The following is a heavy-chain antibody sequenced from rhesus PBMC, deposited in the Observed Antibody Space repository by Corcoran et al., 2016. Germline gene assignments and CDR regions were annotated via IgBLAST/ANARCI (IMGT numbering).Heavy chain of an antibody. V-gene: IGHV4-76*01. J-gene: IGHJ4*01. Sequence: QVQLQESGPGVVKPSETLSLTCAVSGYSISRGYDWSWIRQPPGKGLEWIGYIYGSSGSTNYNPSLKNRVTISKDTSKNQFSLKLSSVTAADTAVYYCARGGLQYFDYWGQRVLVTVSS. D-gene: IGHD1-44*01. CDR2: IYGSSGST. CDR3: ARGGLQYFDY. CDR1: GYSISRGYD.